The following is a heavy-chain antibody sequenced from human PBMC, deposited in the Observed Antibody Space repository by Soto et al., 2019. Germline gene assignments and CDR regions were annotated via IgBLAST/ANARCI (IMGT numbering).Heavy chain of an antibody. V-gene: IGHV1-69*13. CDR2: IIPIFGTA. CDR1: GGTFSSYA. Sequence: SVKVSCKASGGTFSSYAISWVRQAPGQGLEWMGGIIPIFGTANYAQKFQGRVTITADESTSTAYMELSSLRSEDTAVYYCSRHSCEILTGYYIEYWGQGTPVTVSS. J-gene: IGHJ4*02. CDR3: SRHSCEILTGYYIEY. D-gene: IGHD3-9*01.